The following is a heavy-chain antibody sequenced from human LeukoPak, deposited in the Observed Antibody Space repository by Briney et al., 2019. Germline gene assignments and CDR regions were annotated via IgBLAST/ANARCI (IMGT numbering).Heavy chain of an antibody. CDR1: GGSISNNY. J-gene: IGHJ5*02. V-gene: IGHV4-4*07. CDR2: IATSGST. Sequence: PSETLSLTCTVAGGSISNNYWSWIRQPAGKGLEWIGLIATSGSTNYNPSLRGRLTMSIDTSKNQFSLKLRSVTAADTAVYYCARDMAVAPYNWFDPWGQGTLVPVSS. D-gene: IGHD6-19*01. CDR3: ARDMAVAPYNWFDP.